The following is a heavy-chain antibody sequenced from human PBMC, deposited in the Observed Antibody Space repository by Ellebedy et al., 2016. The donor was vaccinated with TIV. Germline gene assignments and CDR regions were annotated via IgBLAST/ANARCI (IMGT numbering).Heavy chain of an antibody. Sequence: GSLRLXCTVSGGSISSYYWSWIRQPPGKGLEWIGEINHSGSTNYNPSLKSRVTISVDTSKNQFSLKLSSVTAADTAVYYCATQRYDFWSGYWFDPWGQGTLVTVSS. V-gene: IGHV4-34*01. CDR3: ATQRYDFWSGYWFDP. CDR1: GGSISSYY. D-gene: IGHD3-3*01. J-gene: IGHJ5*02. CDR2: INHSGST.